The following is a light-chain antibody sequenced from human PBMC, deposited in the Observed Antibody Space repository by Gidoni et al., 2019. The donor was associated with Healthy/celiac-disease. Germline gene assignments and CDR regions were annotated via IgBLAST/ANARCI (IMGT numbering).Light chain of an antibody. Sequence: EIVMTQSPATLSVSPGERATLSCRASQSVSSNLAWYQQKPGQAPRLLIYGASSGSGTEFTLTNSSLQSEDFAVYYCQQYNNWPPLTFGGGTKVEIK. V-gene: IGKV3-15*01. CDR3: QQYNNWPPLT. J-gene: IGKJ4*01. CDR1: QSVSSN. CDR2: GAS.